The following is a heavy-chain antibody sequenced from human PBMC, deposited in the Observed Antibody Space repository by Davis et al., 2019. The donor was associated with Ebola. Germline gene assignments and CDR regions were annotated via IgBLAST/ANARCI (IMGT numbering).Heavy chain of an antibody. Sequence: GESLKISCLASQYDVGTNFLSWVRQAPGKWLAWISVLSNVCRTYYIESVRGRFTISRDISKNTFYLQMDNLRAEDTAVYYCPVGHYSSPNGWGQGVLVTVSS. CDR3: PVGHYSSPNG. CDR1: QYDVGTNF. V-gene: IGHV3-53*05. J-gene: IGHJ4*02. CDR2: LSNVCRT. D-gene: IGHD4-11*01.